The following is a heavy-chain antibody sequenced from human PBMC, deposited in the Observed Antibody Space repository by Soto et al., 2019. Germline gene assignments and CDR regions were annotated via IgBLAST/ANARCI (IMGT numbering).Heavy chain of an antibody. J-gene: IGHJ3*02. CDR3: AHRLIIAVAAYDAFDI. Sequence: QITLKESGPTLVKPTQTLTLTCTFSGFSLSTSGVGVGWIRQPPGKALEWLALIYWDDDKRYSPSLKSRLTITKDTSKNQVVLTTTNMDPVDTATYYCAHRLIIAVAAYDAFDIWGQGTMVTVSS. V-gene: IGHV2-5*02. CDR1: GFSLSTSGVG. CDR2: IYWDDDK. D-gene: IGHD6-19*01.